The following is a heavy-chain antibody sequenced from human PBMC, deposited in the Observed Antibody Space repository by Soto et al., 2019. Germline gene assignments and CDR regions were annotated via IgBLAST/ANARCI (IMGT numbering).Heavy chain of an antibody. D-gene: IGHD2-8*01. Sequence: SETLCLTCAVYGGSFSGYYWSWIRQPPGKGLEWIGEINHSGSTSYNPSLKSRVTISVDTSKNQFSLKLSSVTAADTAVYYCARADGVGSSVAGFAPRGQGTLVTVSS. J-gene: IGHJ5*02. CDR2: INHSGST. V-gene: IGHV4-34*01. CDR3: ARADGVGSSVAGFAP. CDR1: GGSFSGYY.